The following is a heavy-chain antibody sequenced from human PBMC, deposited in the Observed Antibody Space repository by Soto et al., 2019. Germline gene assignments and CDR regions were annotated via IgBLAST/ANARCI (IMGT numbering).Heavy chain of an antibody. CDR2: ISGGGGVI. D-gene: IGHD6-13*01. CDR1: GFTFSDYY. CDR3: ARDKGPYSSTRNDY. J-gene: IGHJ4*02. Sequence: QVHLVESGGGLVKPGGSLRLSWVGSGFTFSDYYMSWIRQAPGKGLEWVSYISGGGGVIYYADSVKGRFTITRDNAKNSVYLQMNSMRAEDTAVYYCARDKGPYSSTRNDYWGQGTLVTVSS. V-gene: IGHV3-11*01.